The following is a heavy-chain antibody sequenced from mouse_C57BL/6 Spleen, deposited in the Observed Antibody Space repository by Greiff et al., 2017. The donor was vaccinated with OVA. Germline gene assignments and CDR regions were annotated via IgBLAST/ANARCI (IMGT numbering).Heavy chain of an antibody. CDR2: ISYDGSN. J-gene: IGHJ3*01. V-gene: IGHV3-6*01. CDR1: GYSITSGYY. Sequence: ESGPGLVKPSQSLSLTCSVTGYSITSGYYWNWIRQFPGNKLEWMGYISYDGSNNYNPSLKNRISITRDTSKNQFFLKLNSVTTEDTATYYCATYDSNYRGAYWGQGTLVTVSA. CDR3: ATYDSNYRGAY. D-gene: IGHD2-5*01.